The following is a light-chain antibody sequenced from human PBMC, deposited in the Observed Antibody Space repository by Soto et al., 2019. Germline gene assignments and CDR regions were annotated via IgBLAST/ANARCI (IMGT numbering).Light chain of an antibody. J-gene: IGKJ5*01. CDR2: GAS. CDR3: QQWGSSAT. CDR1: QTFSNRF. Sequence: ELVLTQSPGTLSLSPGERATLSCRASQTFSNRFLSWFQQIPGQAPRLLIYGASMRATGIPDRFSGSGSGTDFTLTISGLEPEDFAVYYCQQWGSSATFSQGTRLEIK. V-gene: IGKV3-20*01.